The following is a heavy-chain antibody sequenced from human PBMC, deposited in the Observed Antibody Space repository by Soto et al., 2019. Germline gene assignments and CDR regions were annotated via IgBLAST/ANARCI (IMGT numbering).Heavy chain of an antibody. CDR2: ISSSSSTI. Sequence: PGGSLRLSCAASGFTFSTYSMNWVRQAPGRGLEWVSYISSSSSTIFYTDSVKGRFTVSRDNAKNSLYLQMNSLRVEDMAVYYCARATSSWQIWYFDLWGRGALVTVSS. CDR3: ARATSSWQIWYFDL. V-gene: IGHV3-48*01. D-gene: IGHD6-13*01. J-gene: IGHJ2*01. CDR1: GFTFSTYS.